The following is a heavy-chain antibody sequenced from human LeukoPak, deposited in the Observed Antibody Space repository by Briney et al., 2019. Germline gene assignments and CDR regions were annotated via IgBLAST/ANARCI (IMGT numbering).Heavy chain of an antibody. CDR3: AKDGGEYYDILTGYYPRLYYMDV. Sequence: SETLSLTCAVYGGSFSGYFWTWIRQPPGKGLEWIGEINHSGSTNYNPSLKSRVTISVDTSKNQFSLKLSSVTAADTAVYYCAKDGGEYYDILTGYYPRLYYMDVWGKGTTVTISS. CDR2: INHSGST. J-gene: IGHJ6*03. V-gene: IGHV4-34*01. CDR1: GGSFSGYF. D-gene: IGHD3-9*01.